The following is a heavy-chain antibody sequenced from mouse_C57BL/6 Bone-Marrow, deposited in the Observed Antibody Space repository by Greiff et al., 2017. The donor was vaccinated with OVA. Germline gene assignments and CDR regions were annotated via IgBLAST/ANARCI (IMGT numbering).Heavy chain of an antibody. CDR2: IDPSDSET. J-gene: IGHJ2*01. V-gene: IGHV1-52*01. D-gene: IGHD1-1*01. Sequence: QVQLQQPGAELVRPGSSVKLSCKASGYTFTSYWMHWVKQRPIQGLEWIGNIDPSDSETHYNQKFKDKATLTVDKSSSTAYMQLSSLTSEDSAVYYCARHGTTVVATEYFDYWGQGTTLTVSS. CDR1: GYTFTSYW. CDR3: ARHGTTVVATEYFDY.